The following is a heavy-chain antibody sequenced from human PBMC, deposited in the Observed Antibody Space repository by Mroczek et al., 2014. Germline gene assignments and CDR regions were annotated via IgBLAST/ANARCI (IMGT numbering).Heavy chain of an antibody. CDR3: ARDFSSGWYGYNWFDP. J-gene: IGHJ5*02. CDR2: INHSGST. CDR1: GGSFSGYY. D-gene: IGHD6-19*01. Sequence: QVQLQQWGAGLLKPSETLSLTCAVYGGSFSGYYWSWIRQPPGKGLEWIGEINHSGSTNYNPSLKSRVTISVDTSKNQFSLKLSSVTAADTAVYYCARDFSSGWYGYNWFDPWGQGTLVTVSS. V-gene: IGHV4-34*01.